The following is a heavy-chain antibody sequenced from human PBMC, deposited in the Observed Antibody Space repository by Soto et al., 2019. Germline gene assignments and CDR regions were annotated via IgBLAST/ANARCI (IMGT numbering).Heavy chain of an antibody. CDR2: IFSNDEK. J-gene: IGHJ5*02. CDR3: ASTYSSSWYWFDP. CDR1: GFSLSNAGLG. D-gene: IGHD6-13*01. V-gene: IGHV2-26*04. Sequence: QVTVKESGPVLVKPTETLTLTCTVSGFSLSNAGLGVSWIRQPPGKALEWLAHIFSNDEKSYSTSLKSRLTISKDTSKSQVVITMTNMDPADTATYYCASTYSSSWYWFDPWGQGTLVTVSS.